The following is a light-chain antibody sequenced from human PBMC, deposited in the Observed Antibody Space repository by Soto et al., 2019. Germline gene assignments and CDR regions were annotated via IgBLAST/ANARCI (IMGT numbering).Light chain of an antibody. CDR3: CSYAGSYTPWV. J-gene: IGLJ1*01. CDR1: ASDVGGYNY. V-gene: IGLV2-11*01. Sequence: QSALTQPRSVSESPGQSVTISCTGTASDVGGYNYVSWYQQHPGKAPKLMIYDVTKRPSGVPDRFSGSKSGNTASLTISGLQAEDEADYYCCSYAGSYTPWVFGTGTKLTVL. CDR2: DVT.